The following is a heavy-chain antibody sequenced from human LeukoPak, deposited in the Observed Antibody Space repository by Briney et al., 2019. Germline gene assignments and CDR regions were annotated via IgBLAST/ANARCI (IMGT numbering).Heavy chain of an antibody. CDR3: AKRSTKDSGFDF. Sequence: SETLSLTCTVSGGSISNYYWSWIRQPPGEGRGWVGTIYDSWNTYYNPSLRGRVTISLDTPKSQFSLHLSSVTAADTAVYYCAKRSTKDSGFDFWGQGTLVTVSS. CDR2: IYDSWNT. J-gene: IGHJ4*02. D-gene: IGHD1-26*01. V-gene: IGHV4-39*01. CDR1: GGSISNYY.